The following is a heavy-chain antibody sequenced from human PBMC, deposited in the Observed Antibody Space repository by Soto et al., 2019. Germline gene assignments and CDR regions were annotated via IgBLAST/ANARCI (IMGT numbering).Heavy chain of an antibody. J-gene: IGHJ4*02. CDR2: ISYDGSNK. V-gene: IGHV3-30-3*01. D-gene: IGHD6-6*01. Sequence: QVQLVESGGGVVQPGRSLRLSCAASGFTFSSYAMHWVRQAPGKGLEWVAVISYDGSNKYYADSVKVRFTISRDNSNNTLYLQMNSLRAEDTAVYYCARYITSPDYWGQGTLVTVSS. CDR1: GFTFSSYA. CDR3: ARYITSPDY.